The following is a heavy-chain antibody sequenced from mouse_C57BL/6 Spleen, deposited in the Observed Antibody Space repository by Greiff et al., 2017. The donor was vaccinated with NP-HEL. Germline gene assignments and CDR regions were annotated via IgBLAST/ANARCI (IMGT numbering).Heavy chain of an antibody. V-gene: IGHV1-55*01. Sequence: QVQLKESGAELVKPGASVKMSCKASGYTFTSYWITWVKQRPGQGLEWIGDIYPGSGSTNYNEKFKSKATLTVDTSSSTAYMQLSSLTSEDSAVYYCARSGYFFAYWGQGTLVTVSA. D-gene: IGHD2-3*01. CDR1: GYTFTSYW. CDR2: IYPGSGST. CDR3: ARSGYFFAY. J-gene: IGHJ3*01.